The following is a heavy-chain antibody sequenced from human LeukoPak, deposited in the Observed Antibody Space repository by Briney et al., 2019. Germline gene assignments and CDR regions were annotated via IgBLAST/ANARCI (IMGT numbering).Heavy chain of an antibody. CDR1: GGSISSGSYY. J-gene: IGHJ4*02. V-gene: IGHV4-61*02. Sequence: SETLSLTCTVSGGSISSGSYYWSWIRQPAGKGLEWIGRIYTSGSTNYNPSLKSRVTISVDTSKNQFSLKLSSVTAADTAVYYCARGRDYALYDYWGQGTVVTVSS. CDR2: IYTSGST. D-gene: IGHD4-17*01. CDR3: ARGRDYALYDY.